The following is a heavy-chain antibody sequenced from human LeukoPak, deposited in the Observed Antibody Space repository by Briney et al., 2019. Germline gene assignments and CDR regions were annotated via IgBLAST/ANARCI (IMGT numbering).Heavy chain of an antibody. D-gene: IGHD1-26*01. V-gene: IGHV1-46*01. CDR3: ARDNEWVGATTKGTSYYYYYYMDV. J-gene: IGHJ6*03. CDR2: INPSGGST. CDR1: GYTFTSYY. Sequence: ASVKVSCKASGYTFTSYYMHWVRQAPGHGLEWMGIINPSGGSTSYAQKFQGRVTMTRDTSTSTVYMELSSLRSEDTAVYYCARDNEWVGATTKGTSYYYYYYMDVWGKGTTVTVSS.